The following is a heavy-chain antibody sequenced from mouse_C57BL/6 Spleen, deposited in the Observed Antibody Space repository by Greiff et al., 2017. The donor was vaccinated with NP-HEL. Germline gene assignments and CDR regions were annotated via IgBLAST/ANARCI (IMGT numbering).Heavy chain of an antibody. Sequence: EVKLVESGGGLVKPGGSLKLSCAASGFTFSSYTMSWVRQTPEKRLEWVATISGGGGNTYYPDSVKGRFTISRDNAKNTLYLQMSSLRSEDTALYYCARHEGGGYFDYWGQGTTLTVSS. V-gene: IGHV5-9*01. J-gene: IGHJ2*01. CDR2: ISGGGGNT. CDR1: GFTFSSYT. CDR3: ARHEGGGYFDY.